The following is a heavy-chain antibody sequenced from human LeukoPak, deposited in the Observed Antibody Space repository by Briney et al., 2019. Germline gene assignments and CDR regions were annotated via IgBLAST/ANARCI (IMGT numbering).Heavy chain of an antibody. CDR1: GFTFSSYA. CDR3: AKDVVGGIAAAPDY. J-gene: IGHJ4*02. CDR2: ISGSGGST. V-gene: IGHV3-23*01. Sequence: PGGSLRLSCAASGFTFSSYAMSWVRQAPGKGLEWVSAISGSGGSTYYADSVKGRFTISRDNSKNTLYLQMNSLRAEDTAVYYCAKDVVGGIAAAPDYWGQGTLVTVSS. D-gene: IGHD6-13*01.